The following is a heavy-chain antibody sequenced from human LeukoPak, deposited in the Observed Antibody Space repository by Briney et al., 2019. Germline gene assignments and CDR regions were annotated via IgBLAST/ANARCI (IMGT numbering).Heavy chain of an antibody. CDR2: MNHDGSET. D-gene: IGHD3-22*01. V-gene: IGHV3-7*01. CDR3: ARDLPGYDSSGYYHSFYYYYGMDV. Sequence: GGSLRLSCAASGFTFTRYWMTWVRQAPGKGLEWVASMNHDGSETYYVDSVKGRFTISRDNAQNSLYLQMNSLRAEDTAVYYCARDLPGYDSSGYYHSFYYYYGMDVWGQGTTVTVSS. J-gene: IGHJ6*02. CDR1: GFTFTRYW.